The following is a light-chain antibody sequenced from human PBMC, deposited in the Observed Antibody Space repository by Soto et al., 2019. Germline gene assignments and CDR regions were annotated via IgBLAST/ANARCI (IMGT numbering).Light chain of an antibody. CDR2: GAS. J-gene: IGKJ5*01. CDR1: QSVSSSY. Sequence: EIVLTQSPGTLSLSPGERATLSCRASQSVSSSYLAWYQQKPGQAPRLFIYGASNRASGVPVRFSGSGSGTDFTLTITRLEPEDVALYYCQQYGGSPITFGLGTRLEIK. CDR3: QQYGGSPIT. V-gene: IGKV3-20*01.